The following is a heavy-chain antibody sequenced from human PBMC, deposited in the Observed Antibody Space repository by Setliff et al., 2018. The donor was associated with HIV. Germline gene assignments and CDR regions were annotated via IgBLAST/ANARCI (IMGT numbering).Heavy chain of an antibody. D-gene: IGHD6-6*01. CDR3: ARLRVSSSSQTFDH. J-gene: IGHJ4*02. CDR2: IYYSGST. Sequence: TSETLSLTCTVSGGSISSHYWSWIRQPPGRGLEWIGYIYYSGSTNYNPSLKSRVAMSVDTSKNQFSLDLTSVTPADTAVYYCARLRVSSSSQTFDHWGQGILVTVSS. CDR1: GGSISSHY. V-gene: IGHV4-59*11.